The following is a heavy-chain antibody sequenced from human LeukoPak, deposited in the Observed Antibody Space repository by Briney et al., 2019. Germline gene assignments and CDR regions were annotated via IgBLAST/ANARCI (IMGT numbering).Heavy chain of an antibody. J-gene: IGHJ4*02. V-gene: IGHV1-24*01. CDR3: TTGGDYGDIVIDY. Sequence: ASVKASCKVSGYTLTELSMHWVRQAPGKGLEWMGGFDPEDGETIYAQKFQGRVTMPKDTSTDTAYMELSSLRSEDTAVYYCTTGGDYGDIVIDYWGQGTLVTVSS. CDR2: FDPEDGET. D-gene: IGHD4-17*01. CDR1: GYTLTELS.